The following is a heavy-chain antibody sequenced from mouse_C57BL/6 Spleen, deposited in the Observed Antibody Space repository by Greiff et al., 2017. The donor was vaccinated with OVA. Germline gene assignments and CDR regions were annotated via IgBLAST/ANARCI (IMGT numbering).Heavy chain of an antibody. CDR2: IYPGDGDT. CDR3: ARFITTVDWYFDV. D-gene: IGHD1-1*01. CDR1: GYAFSSYW. J-gene: IGHJ1*03. Sequence: VMLVESGAELVKPGASVKISCKASGYAFSSYWMNWVKQRPGKGLEWIGQIYPGDGDTNYNGKFKGKATLTADKSSSTAYMQLSSLTSEDSAVYFCARFITTVDWYFDVWGTGTTVTVSS. V-gene: IGHV1-80*01.